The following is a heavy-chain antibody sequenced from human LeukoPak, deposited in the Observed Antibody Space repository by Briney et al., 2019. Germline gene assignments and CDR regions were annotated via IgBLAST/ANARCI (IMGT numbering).Heavy chain of an antibody. D-gene: IGHD1-20*01. CDR1: GFTFSSYA. CDR3: ARDGPYNWTTFDY. V-gene: IGHV3-74*01. CDR2: INSDGSST. J-gene: IGHJ4*02. Sequence: GGSLRLSCAASGFTFSSYAMSWVRQAPGKGLVWVSRINSDGSSTGYADSVKGRFTISRDNAKNTLYLQMNSLRAEDTAVYYCARDGPYNWTTFDYWGQGTLVTVSS.